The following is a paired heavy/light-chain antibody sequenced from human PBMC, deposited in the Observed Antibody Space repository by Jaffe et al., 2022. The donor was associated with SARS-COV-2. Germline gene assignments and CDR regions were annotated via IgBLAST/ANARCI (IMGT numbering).Heavy chain of an antibody. Sequence: QVQLQESGPGLVEPSQTLSLTCAVSGASISSGNYYWSWIRQPAGKGLEWIGRIYISGATNYNPSLESRVTISVDRSKNQFSLKLSSVTAADTAVYYCASTFPTYGDYGFVAFDIWGQGTLVTVSS. CDR2: IYISGAT. V-gene: IGHV4-61*02. CDR3: ASTFPTYGDYGFVAFDI. D-gene: IGHD4-17*01. J-gene: IGHJ3*02. CDR1: GASISSGNYY.
Light chain of an antibody. J-gene: IGKJ1*01. CDR2: YAS. Sequence: EIVLTQSPDFQSVTPKGKVTITCRASQYIGTSLHWYQQKPDQSPTLLIKYASQSISGVPSRFSGSGSGTDFTLTINSLEAEDAATYYCHQSSGLPWTFGQGTKVEIK. V-gene: IGKV6-21*02. CDR1: QYIGTS. CDR3: HQSSGLPWT.